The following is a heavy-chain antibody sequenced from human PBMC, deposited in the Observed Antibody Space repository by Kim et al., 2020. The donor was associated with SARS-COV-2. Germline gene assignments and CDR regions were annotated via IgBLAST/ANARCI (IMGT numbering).Heavy chain of an antibody. J-gene: IGHJ4*02. V-gene: IGHV3-53*01. D-gene: IGHD4-4*01. CDR1: ELTVSSNH. CDR3: ARDPLGDGYSFSDY. CDR2: IYSDGRT. Sequence: GGSLRLSCAASELTVSSNHMNWVRQAPGKGLEWVSVIYSDGRTSYAGSVKGRFTISRDSSKNTVNLQMNSLRADDTAVYYCARDPLGDGYSFSDYWGQGTLGTVSS.